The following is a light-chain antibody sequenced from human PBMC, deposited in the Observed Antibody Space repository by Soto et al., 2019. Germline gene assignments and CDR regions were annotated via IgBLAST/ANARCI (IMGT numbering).Light chain of an antibody. V-gene: IGLV1-44*01. CDR1: SSNIGSNT. CDR2: SNN. CDR3: ATWDDSLNGWV. J-gene: IGLJ3*02. Sequence: QSVLTQPPSASGTPGQRVTISCSGSSSNIGSNTVNWYQQLPGTAPKLLIYSNNQRPSGVSDRFSGSKSGTSASLAISELQSEDEADYYCATWDDSLNGWVFGGGTKLTVL.